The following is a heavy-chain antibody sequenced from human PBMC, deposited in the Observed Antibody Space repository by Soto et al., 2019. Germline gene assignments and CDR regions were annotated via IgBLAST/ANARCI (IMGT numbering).Heavy chain of an antibody. V-gene: IGHV3-23*01. D-gene: IGHD3-10*01. CDR3: AKERVVRGVRIPFTEYFQH. J-gene: IGHJ1*01. CDR1: GFTFSSYA. Sequence: GGSLRLSCAASGFTFSSYAMSWVRQAPGKGLEWVSAISGSGGSTYYADSVRGRLTITRDNSKNTLYLQMNSLRAEDTAVYYCAKERVVRGVRIPFTEYFQHWGQGTLVTVSS. CDR2: ISGSGGST.